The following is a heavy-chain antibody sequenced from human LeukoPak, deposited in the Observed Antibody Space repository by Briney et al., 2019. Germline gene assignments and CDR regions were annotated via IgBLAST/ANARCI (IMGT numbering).Heavy chain of an antibody. D-gene: IGHD2-2*01. CDR3: ARDCSSTSCYSHGFDY. Sequence: GRSLRLSCAASGFTFSSYGMHWVRQAPGKGLEWVAVIWYDGSNKYYADSVKGRFTISRDDSKNTLYLQMNSLRAEDTAVYYCARDCSSTSCYSHGFDYWGQGTLVTVSS. CDR2: IWYDGSNK. V-gene: IGHV3-33*01. CDR1: GFTFSSYG. J-gene: IGHJ4*02.